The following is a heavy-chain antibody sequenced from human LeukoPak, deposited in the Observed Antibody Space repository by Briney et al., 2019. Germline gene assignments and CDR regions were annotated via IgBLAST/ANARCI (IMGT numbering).Heavy chain of an antibody. CDR1: GYSISSGYY. CDR2: IYHSGST. D-gene: IGHD6-13*01. Sequence: PSETLSLTCSVSGYSISSGYYWGWIRQPPGKGLEWIGSIYHSGSTYYNPSLKSRVTISVDMPKNQFSLKLSSVTAADTAVYYCARELFGSSWFLFDYWGQGTLVTVSS. V-gene: IGHV4-38-2*02. J-gene: IGHJ4*02. CDR3: ARELFGSSWFLFDY.